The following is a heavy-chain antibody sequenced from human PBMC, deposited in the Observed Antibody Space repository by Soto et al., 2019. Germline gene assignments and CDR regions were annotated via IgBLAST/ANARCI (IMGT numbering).Heavy chain of an antibody. CDR2: ISVYNGDT. CDR3: ARIFSSGTYSPSDY. Sequence: GASVKVSCKASGYTFDSYGINWVRQAPGQGLEWMGRISVYNGDTHYAQNLQGRVTLTADTSTSTAYMELRSLRFDDTATYYCARIFSSGTYSPSDYWGQGILVNVS. V-gene: IGHV1-18*01. J-gene: IGHJ4*02. D-gene: IGHD1-26*01. CDR1: GYTFDSYG.